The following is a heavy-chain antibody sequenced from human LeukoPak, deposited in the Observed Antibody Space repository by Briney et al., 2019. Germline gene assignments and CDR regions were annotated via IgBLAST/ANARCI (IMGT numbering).Heavy chain of an antibody. CDR2: ISSSRSNTI. Sequence: PGGSLRLSFAASGFSFSIYEMNWVRQAPGKGLEWVSYISSSRSNTIYYADSVKGRFTISRDDAKNSLYLQMSSLRVEDTAVYYRARDLYYYGSGNYVPGFPDYWGQGTLVTVSS. D-gene: IGHD3-10*01. CDR1: GFSFSIYE. J-gene: IGHJ4*02. CDR3: ARDLYYYGSGNYVPGFPDY. V-gene: IGHV3-48*03.